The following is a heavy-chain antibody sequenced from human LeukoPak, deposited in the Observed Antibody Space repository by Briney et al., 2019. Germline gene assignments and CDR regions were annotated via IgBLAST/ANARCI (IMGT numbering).Heavy chain of an antibody. D-gene: IGHD6-6*01. V-gene: IGHV3-48*01. CDR2: ISSSSSTI. J-gene: IGHJ4*02. CDR3: ASEGSSSSGNFDY. Sequence: GGSLILSCAASGFTFSSYSMNWVRQAPGKGLEWVSYISSSSSTIYYADSVKGRFTISRDNAKDSLYLQMNSLRAEDTAVYYCASEGSSSSGNFDYWGQGTLVTVSS. CDR1: GFTFSSYS.